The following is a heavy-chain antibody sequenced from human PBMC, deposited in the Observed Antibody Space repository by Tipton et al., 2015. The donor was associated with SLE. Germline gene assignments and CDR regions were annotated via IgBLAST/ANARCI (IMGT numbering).Heavy chain of an antibody. CDR1: GGPIGSYY. J-gene: IGHJ2*01. Sequence: GLVKPSETLSLTCTVSGGPIGSYYWNWIRHPPGKGLEWIGYIYHSGNTNYNPSLKSRVTISVDRSENQFSLKLSSVTGADTAVYYCARGPGGGEFDRYFDLWGRGTLVTVSS. CDR2: IYHSGNT. D-gene: IGHD2-21*01. CDR3: ARGPGGGEFDRYFDL. V-gene: IGHV4-59*01.